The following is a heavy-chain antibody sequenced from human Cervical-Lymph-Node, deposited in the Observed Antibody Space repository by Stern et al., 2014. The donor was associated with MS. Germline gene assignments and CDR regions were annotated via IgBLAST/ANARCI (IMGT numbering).Heavy chain of an antibody. J-gene: IGHJ4*02. V-gene: IGHV7-4-1*02. CDR3: ARVVGVTGVSSYTY. Sequence: QVQLVQSGSELKEPGASGKVSCKASGYTFTNYAINWVRQAPGQGLEWMGWIKTNAGNPTYAQGFTGRFVFSLDTSVSTAYLQISSLKAEDTAVYYCARVVGVTGVSSYTYWGQGTLVTVSS. D-gene: IGHD1-26*01. CDR2: IKTNAGNP. CDR1: GYTFTNYA.